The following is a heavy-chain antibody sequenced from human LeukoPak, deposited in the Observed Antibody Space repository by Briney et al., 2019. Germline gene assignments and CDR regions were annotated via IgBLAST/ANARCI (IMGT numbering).Heavy chain of an antibody. CDR3: ARALVDFWSGYSGSSSYYFDY. V-gene: IGHV1-2*02. J-gene: IGHJ4*02. CDR1: GYTFTGYY. Sequence: ASVKVSCKASGYTFTGYYMHWVRQAPGQGLEWMGWINPNSGGTNYAQKFQVRVTMTRDTSISTAYMELSRLRSDDTAVYYCARALVDFWSGYSGSSSYYFDYWGQGTLVTVSS. D-gene: IGHD3-3*01. CDR2: INPNSGGT.